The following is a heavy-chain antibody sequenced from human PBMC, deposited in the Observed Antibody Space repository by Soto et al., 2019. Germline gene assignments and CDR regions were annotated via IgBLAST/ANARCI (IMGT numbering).Heavy chain of an antibody. CDR1: GFTFSDYG. CDR2: ISYDGNNR. V-gene: IGHV3-30*03. D-gene: IGHD1-20*01. Sequence: QGQLVESGGGVVQPGRSKRVSCAASGFTFSDYGIYWVRQAPGKGLEWVALISYDGNNREYGDSVKGRFTISRDNSKNTLYLQMNSLRVEDTAVYYCTFGDNSFDYWGQGTMVTVSS. CDR3: TFGDNSFDY. J-gene: IGHJ4*02.